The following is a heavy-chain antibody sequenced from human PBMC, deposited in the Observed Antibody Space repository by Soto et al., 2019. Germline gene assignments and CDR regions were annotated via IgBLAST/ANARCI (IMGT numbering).Heavy chain of an antibody. CDR1: GYTFSAYY. D-gene: IGHD1-26*01. CDR3: MRGGWGDSPIDY. V-gene: IGHV1-2*02. CDR2: INPSNEIT. J-gene: IGHJ4*02. Sequence: QVYLLQSGAEVKKVGASVKVSCKTSGYTFSAYYVHWARRAPGRGFQWLGWINPSNEITTFSEFFQGRITMTRDTSTNTFNMELNRLTSDDTAVYYCMRGGWGDSPIDYWGQGTQVTVSS.